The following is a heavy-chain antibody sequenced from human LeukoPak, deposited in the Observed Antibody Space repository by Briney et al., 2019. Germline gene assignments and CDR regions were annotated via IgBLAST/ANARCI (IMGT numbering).Heavy chain of an antibody. D-gene: IGHD2-15*01. V-gene: IGHV4-34*01. CDR3: ARGPVAGRLYYFDY. CDR1: GGSFSGYY. CDR2: INHSGST. J-gene: IGHJ4*02. Sequence: SETLSLTCAVYGGSFSGYYWSWIRPPPGKGLEWIGEINHSGSTNYNPSLKSRVTISVDTSKNQFSLKLSSVTAADTAVYYCARGPVAGRLYYFDYWGQGTLVTVSS.